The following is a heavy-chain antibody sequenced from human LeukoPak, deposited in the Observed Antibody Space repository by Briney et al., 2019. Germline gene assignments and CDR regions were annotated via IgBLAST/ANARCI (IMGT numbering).Heavy chain of an antibody. J-gene: IGHJ4*02. CDR2: INHSGST. CDR3: AKDGVWIQLWSPRAPWYYFDY. CDR1: GGSFSGYY. V-gene: IGHV4-34*01. D-gene: IGHD5-18*01. Sequence: SETLSLTCAVYGGSFSGYYWSWIRQPPGKGLEWIGEINHSGSTNYNPSLKSRVTISVDTSKNQFSLKLSSVTAADTAVYYCAKDGVWIQLWSPRAPWYYFDYWGQGTLVTVSS.